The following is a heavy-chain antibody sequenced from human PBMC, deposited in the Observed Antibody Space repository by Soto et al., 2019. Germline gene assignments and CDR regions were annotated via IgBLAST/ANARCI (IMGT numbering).Heavy chain of an antibody. CDR1: GYSFATYG. V-gene: IGHV1-18*04. J-gene: IGHJ4*02. CDR2: ISAHNGDT. Sequence: QVQLVQSGAEVKKPGASVKVSYKASGYSFATYGFSWVRQAPGQGLECVGWISAHNGDTHYSQKFQGRVTLTTDTSTNTGYMELRSLTSDDTAVYFCATEPIYYNDGSGYYPLGHWGQGTLVTVSS. D-gene: IGHD3-22*01. CDR3: ATEPIYYNDGSGYYPLGH.